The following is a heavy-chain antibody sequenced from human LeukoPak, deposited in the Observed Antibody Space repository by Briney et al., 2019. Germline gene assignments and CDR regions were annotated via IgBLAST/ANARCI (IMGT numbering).Heavy chain of an antibody. V-gene: IGHV3-23*01. CDR1: GFTFSNYV. CDR3: ARGPLTGRWPDMGFDY. J-gene: IGHJ4*02. Sequence: GGSLRLSCAGSGFTFSNYVMSWVRQAPGKGLEWVSCVSGSGGRGATYYTDSVKGRFTISRDNSKNTLYLQMNSLRAEDTAVYYCARGPLTGRWPDMGFDYWGQGTLVTVSS. D-gene: IGHD5-24*01. CDR2: VSGSGGRGAT.